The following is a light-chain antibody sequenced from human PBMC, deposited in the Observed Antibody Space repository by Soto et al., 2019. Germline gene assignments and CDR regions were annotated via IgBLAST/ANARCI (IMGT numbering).Light chain of an antibody. Sequence: EFVLTQSPGTLSLSPGERATLSCRASQTVRNNYLAWYQQKPGQAPRLLIYDASSRATGIPDRFSGGGSGTDFSLTISRLEPGDFAVYYCQNYGDSLSITFGQGTRLEIK. J-gene: IGKJ5*01. CDR2: DAS. V-gene: IGKV3-20*01. CDR3: QNYGDSLSIT. CDR1: QTVRNNY.